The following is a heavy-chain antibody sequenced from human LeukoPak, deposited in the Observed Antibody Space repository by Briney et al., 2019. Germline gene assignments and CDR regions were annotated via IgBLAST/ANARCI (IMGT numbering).Heavy chain of an antibody. V-gene: IGHV4-59*08. D-gene: IGHD3-3*01. J-gene: IGHJ5*02. CDR3: ARRVNYDVPFDP. CDR2: FYYTGTT. CDR1: GGSITASY. Sequence: SETLSLTCTVSGGSITASYWSWIRQPPGKGLEWIGYFYYTGTTNYNPSLKSRVTMSVDTSKNQFSLKLSSVIAADTAVYYCARRVNYDVPFDPWGQGTLVTVSS.